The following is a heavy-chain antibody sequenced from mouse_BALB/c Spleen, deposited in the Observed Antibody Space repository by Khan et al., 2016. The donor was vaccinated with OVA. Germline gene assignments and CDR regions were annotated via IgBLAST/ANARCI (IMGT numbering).Heavy chain of an antibody. Sequence: QVQLQQSGAELARPGASVKMSCKASGYTFTTYTMHWVKQRPGQGLEWIGYINPSNGYTNYNQKFKDKSTLTADKSSSTAYMQLRSLTSDYSAVXYFAREGAYYRSDGWFSYWGQGTLVTVSA. CDR1: GYTFTTYT. V-gene: IGHV1-4*01. D-gene: IGHD2-14*01. CDR3: AREGAYYRSDGWFSY. J-gene: IGHJ3*01. CDR2: INPSNGYT.